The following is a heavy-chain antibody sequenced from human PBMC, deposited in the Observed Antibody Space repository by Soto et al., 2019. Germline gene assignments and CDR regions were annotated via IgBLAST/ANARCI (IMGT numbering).Heavy chain of an antibody. CDR1: GGSISSSSYY. CDR2: IYYSGST. J-gene: IGHJ4*02. Sequence: SETLSLTCTVSGGSISSSSYYWGWIRQPPGKGLEWIGYIYYSGSTNYNPSLKSRVTISVDTSKNQFSLRLSSVTAADTAVYYCARVHTSGYFDYWGQGTLVTVSS. D-gene: IGHD6-25*01. V-gene: IGHV4-39*07. CDR3: ARVHTSGYFDY.